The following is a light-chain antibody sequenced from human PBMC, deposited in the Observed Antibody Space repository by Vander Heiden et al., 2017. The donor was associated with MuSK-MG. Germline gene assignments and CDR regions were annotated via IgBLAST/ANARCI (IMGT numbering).Light chain of an antibody. V-gene: IGLV1-36*01. CDR1: SSNIGNNA. J-gene: IGLJ2*01. CDR3: AAWDDSLNGVV. Sequence: QSVLTQPPSVSDAPRQRVTISCSGSSSNIGNNAVNWYQQLPGKAPKLLIYYDDLLPSGVSDRFSGSKSGTSASLAISGLQSEDEADHYCAAWDDSLNGVVFGGGTKLTVL. CDR2: YDD.